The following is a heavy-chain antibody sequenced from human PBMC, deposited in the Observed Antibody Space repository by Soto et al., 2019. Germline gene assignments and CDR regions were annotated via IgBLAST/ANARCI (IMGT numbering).Heavy chain of an antibody. D-gene: IGHD3-3*01. CDR3: AKELGLWSGYLDAFDI. V-gene: IGHV3-30*18. Sequence: QVQLVESGGGVVQPGRSRRLSCAASGFTFSSYGMHWVRQAPGKGLEWVAVTSYDGSKKYYGDSVKGRFTISRDNSMNTLYLKMDILSAEDTAVYYCAKELGLWSGYLDAFDIWCQGTMDTVSS. CDR1: GFTFSSYG. J-gene: IGHJ3*02. CDR2: TSYDGSKK.